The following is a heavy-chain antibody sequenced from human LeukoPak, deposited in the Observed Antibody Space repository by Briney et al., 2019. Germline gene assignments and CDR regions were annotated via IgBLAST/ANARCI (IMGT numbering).Heavy chain of an antibody. CDR3: ASRTDYYDSSGYPYYFDY. V-gene: IGHV3-7*01. CDR2: IKQDGSEK. CDR1: GFTFSSYW. Sequence: GGSLRLSCAASGFTFSSYWMHWVRQAPGKGLEWVANIKQDGSEKYYVDSVKGRFTISRDNAKNSLYLQMNSLRAEDTAVYYCASRTDYYDSSGYPYYFDYWGQGTLVTVSS. D-gene: IGHD3-22*01. J-gene: IGHJ4*02.